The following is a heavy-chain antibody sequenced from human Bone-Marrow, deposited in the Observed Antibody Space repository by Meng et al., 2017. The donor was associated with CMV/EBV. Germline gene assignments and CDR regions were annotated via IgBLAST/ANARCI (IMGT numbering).Heavy chain of an antibody. Sequence: ASVKVSCKASGYTFTSYGISWVRQAPGQGLEWMGWISAYNGNTNYAQKLQGRVTMTTDTSTSTAYMELRSLRSDDTAVYYCARAAAAAGTIYYYGMDVWRQGHTVTFSS. V-gene: IGHV1-18*01. J-gene: IGHJ6*01. CDR3: ARAAAAAGTIYYYGMDV. CDR2: ISAYNGNT. CDR1: GYTFTSYG. D-gene: IGHD6-13*01.